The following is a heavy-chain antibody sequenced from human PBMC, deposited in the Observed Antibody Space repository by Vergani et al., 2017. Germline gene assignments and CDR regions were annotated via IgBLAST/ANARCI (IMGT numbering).Heavy chain of an antibody. CDR2: IRFDESHK. V-gene: IGHV3-30*02. J-gene: IGHJ4*02. CDR3: AKGGPHYYGSGTYYFDF. Sequence: VQLLESGGRLVQPGGSLRLSCVASGFAFSRYAMSWVRQAPGKGLEWVAFIRFDESHKYYADSVKGRFTISRDISKNTLFLQLNSLRAEDTAVYYCAKGGPHYYGSGTYYFDFWGQGTLVTVSS. D-gene: IGHD3-10*01. CDR1: GFAFSRYA.